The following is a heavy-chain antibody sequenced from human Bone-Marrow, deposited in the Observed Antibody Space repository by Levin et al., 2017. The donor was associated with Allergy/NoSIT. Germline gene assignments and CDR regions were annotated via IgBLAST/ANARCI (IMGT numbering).Heavy chain of an antibody. D-gene: IGHD3-3*02. J-gene: IGHJ4*02. V-gene: IGHV3-48*03. CDR3: ACLSEGKI. Sequence: LTGGSLRLSCAASGFTFSSNEMNWVRQAPGKGLEWVSYISSSGDTIYYADSVKGRFTISRDNDKNSLYLQMNSLRVEDTAVYYCACLSEGKIWGQGTLVTVSS. CDR1: GFTFSSNE. CDR2: ISSSGDTI.